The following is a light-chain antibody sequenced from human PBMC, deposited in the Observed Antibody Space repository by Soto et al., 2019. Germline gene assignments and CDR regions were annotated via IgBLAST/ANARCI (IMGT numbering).Light chain of an antibody. CDR1: QNVRSY. J-gene: IGKJ1*01. V-gene: IGKV1-39*01. CDR3: QQTFSTPRT. CDR2: ETS. Sequence: DTQMTQSPSSLAASVGDRVTITCRASQNVRSYLNWYQQKPGKAPNLLIYETSTLQSGVPSRFSGDGYATDFTLSIRSLQPEDFAIYYCQQTFSTPRTFGQGTKV.